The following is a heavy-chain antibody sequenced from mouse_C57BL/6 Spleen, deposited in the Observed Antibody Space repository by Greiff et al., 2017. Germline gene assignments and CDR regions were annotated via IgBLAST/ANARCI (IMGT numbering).Heavy chain of an antibody. CDR2: IDPNSGGT. CDR3: ARRGDGNYHYYAMDY. V-gene: IGHV1-72*01. D-gene: IGHD2-1*01. Sequence: VQLQQPGAELVKPGASVKLSCKASGYTFTSYWMHWVKQRPGRGLEWIGRIDPNSGGTKYNEKFKSKATLTVDIPSSTAYMQLSSVTSEDSAVYYCARRGDGNYHYYAMDYWGQGTSVTVSS. CDR1: GYTFTSYW. J-gene: IGHJ4*01.